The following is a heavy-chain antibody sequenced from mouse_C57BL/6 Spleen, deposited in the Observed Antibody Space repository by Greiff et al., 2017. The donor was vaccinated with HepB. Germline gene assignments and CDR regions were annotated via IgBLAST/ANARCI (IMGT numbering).Heavy chain of an antibody. CDR1: GYAFSSSW. Sequence: LVESGPELVKPGASVKISCKASGYAFSSSWMNWVKQRPGKGLEWIGRIYPGDGDTNYNGKFKGKATLTADKSSSTAYMQLSSLTSEDSAVYFCARYYYGSFDYWGQGTTLTVSS. D-gene: IGHD1-1*01. CDR2: IYPGDGDT. V-gene: IGHV1-82*01. CDR3: ARYYYGSFDY. J-gene: IGHJ2*01.